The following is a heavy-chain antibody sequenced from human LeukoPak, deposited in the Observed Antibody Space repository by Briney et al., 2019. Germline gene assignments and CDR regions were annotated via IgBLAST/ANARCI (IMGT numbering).Heavy chain of an antibody. Sequence: GGSLRLSCAASGFTFDDYAMHWVRQAPGKGLEWVSSISRNSGLIGYADSVKGRFTISRDNAKNSLYLQMNSLRAEDTALYYCTKDFGEWWGAFDIWGQGTMVTVFS. CDR2: ISRNSGLI. J-gene: IGHJ3*02. CDR1: GFTFDDYA. D-gene: IGHD2-15*01. CDR3: TKDFGEWWGAFDI. V-gene: IGHV3-9*01.